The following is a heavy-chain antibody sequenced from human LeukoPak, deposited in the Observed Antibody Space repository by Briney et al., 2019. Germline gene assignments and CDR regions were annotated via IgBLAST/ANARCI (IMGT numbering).Heavy chain of an antibody. CDR2: IYSGGST. CDR1: GFSVITNY. J-gene: IGHJ4*02. V-gene: IGHV3-53*01. Sequence: GGSLRLSCAASGFSVITNYVNWVRQAPGKGLEWVSVIYSGGSTYYADSVKGRFTISRDNSKNSLYLQMNSLRAEDTAVYYCARDLPVVYWGQGTLVTVSS. D-gene: IGHD4-23*01. CDR3: ARDLPVVY.